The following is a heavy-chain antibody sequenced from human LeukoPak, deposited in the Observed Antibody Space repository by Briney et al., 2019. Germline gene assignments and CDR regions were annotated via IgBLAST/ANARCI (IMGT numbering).Heavy chain of an antibody. Sequence: SGTLSLTCAVSGGAIRSSNWWSWVRQPPGKGLEWIGEIYYSGSLNYNPSLKSRVTITVDMSKNQFSLNLSSLTAADTAVYYCARGGNFFEPYYSWGQGTLVTVSS. J-gene: IGHJ4*02. V-gene: IGHV4-4*02. CDR1: GGAIRSSNW. CDR3: ARGGNFFEPYYS. D-gene: IGHD1-26*01. CDR2: IYYSGSL.